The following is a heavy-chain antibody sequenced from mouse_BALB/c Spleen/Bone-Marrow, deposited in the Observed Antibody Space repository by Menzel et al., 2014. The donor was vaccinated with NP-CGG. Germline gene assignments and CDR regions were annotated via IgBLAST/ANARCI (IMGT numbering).Heavy chain of an antibody. V-gene: IGHV5-17*02. Sequence: EVQLVESGGGLVQPGGSRKLSCAASGFTFRSFGMHWARQAPEKGLEWVAYISGGTSTIYYADTVKGRFTISRDNPSNTLFLQMTSLRSEDTAMYYCVRGGYYVPSYFDSWGQGTTPTVSS. CDR1: GFTFRSFG. CDR3: VRGGYYVPSYFDS. CDR2: ISGGTSTI. D-gene: IGHD2-3*01. J-gene: IGHJ2*01.